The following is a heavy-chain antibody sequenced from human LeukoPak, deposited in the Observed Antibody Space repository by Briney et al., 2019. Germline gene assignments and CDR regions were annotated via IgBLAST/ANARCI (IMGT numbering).Heavy chain of an antibody. J-gene: IGHJ4*02. CDR2: MSPNSGDT. V-gene: IGHV1-8*01. CDR3: ARSTALFDY. Sequence: ASVKVSCKASGYTFTSYDFNWVRQATGQRPEWMGWMSPNSGDTGYAQKFQDRVTMTRNTSISTAYMELSSLRSDDTAVYYCARSTALFDYWGQGTLVTVSS. CDR1: GYTFTSYD. D-gene: IGHD6-6*01.